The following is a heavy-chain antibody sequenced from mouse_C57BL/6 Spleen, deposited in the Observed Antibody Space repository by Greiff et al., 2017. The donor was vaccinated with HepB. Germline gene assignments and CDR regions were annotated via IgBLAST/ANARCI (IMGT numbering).Heavy chain of an antibody. Sequence: VQLQQSGAELVKPGASVKLSCKASGYTFTSYWMHWVKQRPGQGLEWIGMIHTNSGSTNNNEKFKSKATLTVDKSCSTAYMQLSSLTSADSAVYYCARFGYDYDGGFAYWGQGTLVTVSA. D-gene: IGHD2-4*01. V-gene: IGHV1-64*01. CDR3: ARFGYDYDGGFAY. CDR2: IHTNSGST. CDR1: GYTFTSYW. J-gene: IGHJ3*01.